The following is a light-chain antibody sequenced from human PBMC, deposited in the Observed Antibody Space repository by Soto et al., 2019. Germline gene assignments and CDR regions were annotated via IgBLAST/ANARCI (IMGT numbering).Light chain of an antibody. CDR3: QQYYSTPYT. CDR2: WAS. V-gene: IGKV4-1*01. J-gene: IGKJ2*01. CDR1: QSVLYSSNNKNY. Sequence: DIVMTQSPDSLAVSLGERATINCKSSQSVLYSSNNKNYLAWYQQKPGQPPNLLIYWASTRESGVPDRFSGSGSGTDFTLTISSPQAEDGAHYYCQQYYSTPYTFGQGTKLEIK.